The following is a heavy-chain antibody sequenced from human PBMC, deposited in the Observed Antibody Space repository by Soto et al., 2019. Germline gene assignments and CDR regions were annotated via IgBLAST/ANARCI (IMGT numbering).Heavy chain of an antibody. CDR1: GFTFGSYP. CDR3: AREGMSRPRWVFDY. D-gene: IGHD6-13*01. CDR2: ISTNGDST. J-gene: IGHJ4*02. V-gene: IGHV3-64*01. Sequence: EVQLVESGGGLVQPRGSLRLSCAASGFTFGSYPMHWVRQAPGKGLEYVSAISTNGDSTFYANSVKGRFTISRDNSKNTLYLQMGSLRAEDMGVYYCAREGMSRPRWVFDYWGQGTLVTASS.